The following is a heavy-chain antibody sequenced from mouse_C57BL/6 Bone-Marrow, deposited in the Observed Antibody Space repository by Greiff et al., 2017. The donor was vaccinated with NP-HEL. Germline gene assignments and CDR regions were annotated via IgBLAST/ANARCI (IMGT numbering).Heavy chain of an antibody. CDR1: GYPFTSHW. J-gene: IGHJ3*01. V-gene: IGHV1-56*01. CDR2: IFPGCGSP. Sequence: VQLQQSGPELVRPGASVKISCKAPGYPFTSHWMQWVSQRPGQGLEWIGEIFPGCGSPYYNEKFTGKATLTVDTSSSTDYMQLSSRTTEDSSVYFWARGAPLRYWGQGTLVTVSA. CDR3: ARGAPLRY.